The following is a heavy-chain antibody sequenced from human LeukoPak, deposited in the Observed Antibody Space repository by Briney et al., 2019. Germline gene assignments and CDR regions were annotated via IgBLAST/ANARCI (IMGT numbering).Heavy chain of an antibody. Sequence: SETLSLTCAIYGRSFSGYYWSWIRQPPGKGLEWIGEINHSGSTNYNPSLKSRVTISVDTSKNQFSLKLSSVTAADTAVYYCARAGLGYCSGGSCYWFDPWGQGALVTVSS. CDR2: INHSGST. J-gene: IGHJ5*02. CDR1: GRSFSGYY. D-gene: IGHD2-15*01. V-gene: IGHV4-34*01. CDR3: ARAGLGYCSGGSCYWFDP.